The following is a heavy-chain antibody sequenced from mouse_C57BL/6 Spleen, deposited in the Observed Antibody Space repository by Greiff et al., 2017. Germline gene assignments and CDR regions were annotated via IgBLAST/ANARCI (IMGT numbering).Heavy chain of an antibody. CDR3: ARNYDGYYEAMDY. D-gene: IGHD2-3*01. CDR1: GFTFSDYG. V-gene: IGHV5-17*01. Sequence: EVKLVESGGGLVKPGGSLKLSCAASGFTFSDYGMHWVRQAPEKGLEWVAYLSSGSSTIYYADTVKGRFTISRDNAKNTLFLQMTSLRSEDTAMYYCARNYDGYYEAMDYWGQGTSVTVSS. CDR2: LSSGSSTI. J-gene: IGHJ4*01.